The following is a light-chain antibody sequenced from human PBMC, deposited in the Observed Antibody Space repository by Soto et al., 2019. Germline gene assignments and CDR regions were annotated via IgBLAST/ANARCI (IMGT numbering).Light chain of an antibody. CDR2: DAS. J-gene: IGKJ1*01. CDR3: QQYNSYWT. CDR1: HSISSW. Sequence: DIQMTQSTSTLSASVGDRVTITCRASHSISSWLAWYQQKPGKAPKLLIYDASSLESGVPSRFSGSGSGTEFTLTIISLQPDDFATYYCQQYNSYWTFGQGTKVEIK. V-gene: IGKV1-5*01.